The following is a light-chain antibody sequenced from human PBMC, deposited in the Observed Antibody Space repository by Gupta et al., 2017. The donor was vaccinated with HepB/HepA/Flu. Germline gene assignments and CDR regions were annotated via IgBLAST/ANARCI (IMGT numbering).Light chain of an antibody. CDR1: SLRRYY. Sequence: SSEPTQDSAVPVALGPTVRITCQRDSLRRYYASWYQQQPGQAPVLVIYGRNNRPSGIPDRFSGSSSGNTASLAITGAQAEDEADYYCDARDSSGNHLVFGGGTKLTVL. J-gene: IGLJ3*02. CDR3: DARDSSGNHLV. CDR2: GRN. V-gene: IGLV3-19*01.